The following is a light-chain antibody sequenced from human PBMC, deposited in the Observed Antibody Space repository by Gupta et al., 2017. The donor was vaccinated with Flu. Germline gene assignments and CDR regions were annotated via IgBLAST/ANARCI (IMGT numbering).Light chain of an antibody. CDR1: QSISSD. Sequence: TLSLSPGERATLSCRASQSISSDLAWYQQKPGQAPRLLIYDAFNRAAGIPARFGGSGSGTDFTLTISSLEPEDFAVYYCQQRTKWPPAATFGQGTRLEI. J-gene: IGKJ5*01. V-gene: IGKV3-11*01. CDR3: QQRTKWPPAAT. CDR2: DAF.